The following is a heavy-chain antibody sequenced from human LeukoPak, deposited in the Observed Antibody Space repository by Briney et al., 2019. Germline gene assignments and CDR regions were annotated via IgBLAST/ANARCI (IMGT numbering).Heavy chain of an antibody. D-gene: IGHD6-6*01. J-gene: IGHJ4*02. CDR3: AREGDYSNSLDC. V-gene: IGHV1-2*02. Sequence: ASVKVSRKASGYTFSDYYMHWVRQAPGQGLEWMGWINPNSGGTNYAQKFQGRVTVTRDTPISTAYMELTRVTSDDTAVYYCAREGDYSNSLDCWGQGSLLTVSS. CDR1: GYTFSDYY. CDR2: INPNSGGT.